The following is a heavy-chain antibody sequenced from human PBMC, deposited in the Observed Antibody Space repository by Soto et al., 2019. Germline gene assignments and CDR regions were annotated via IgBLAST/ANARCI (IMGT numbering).Heavy chain of an antibody. CDR3: ARESGGTPATLDYYYFYMDV. Sequence: QVQLVQSGAEVKKPGASVKVSCKASGYAFSQFYIHWMRQAPGQGLEWMGWINTNSGSTKFAQNFQGWVTMTRDTSIKTVYKELSGLRSDATAVYYCARESGGTPATLDYYYFYMDVWGKGTTVTVSS. CDR1: GYAFSQFY. V-gene: IGHV1-2*04. J-gene: IGHJ6*03. D-gene: IGHD1-26*01. CDR2: INTNSGST.